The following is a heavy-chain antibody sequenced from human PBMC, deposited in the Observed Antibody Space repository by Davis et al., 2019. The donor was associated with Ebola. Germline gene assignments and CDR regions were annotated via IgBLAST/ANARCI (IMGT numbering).Heavy chain of an antibody. CDR1: GFTFGISA. V-gene: IGHV3-30*09. Sequence: GGSLRLSCAVSGFTFGISAMSWVRQAPGKGLEWLAVISYDGSDKYYADSVQGRFAISRDNSKNTLYVQMNSLRAEDTAVYYCARFDHSFDSWGRGVLVTVSS. D-gene: IGHD4-11*01. CDR2: ISYDGSDK. CDR3: ARFDHSFDS. J-gene: IGHJ4*02.